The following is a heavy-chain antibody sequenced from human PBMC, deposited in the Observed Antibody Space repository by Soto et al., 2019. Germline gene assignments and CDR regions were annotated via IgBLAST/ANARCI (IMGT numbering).Heavy chain of an antibody. V-gene: IGHV3-30-3*01. D-gene: IGHD6-13*01. J-gene: IGHJ6*02. CDR3: ARDHPYSSTWKGDHYYVMDV. CDR2: ISYDGSTK. Sequence: QVQLVESGGGVVQPGRSLRLSCAASGFTFSTYAMHWVRQAPGKGLEWVAVISYDGSTKYYADSVKGRFTCSRDNSKNTLYLQMNSLRAEDTAVYFCARDHPYSSTWKGDHYYVMDVWCQGTTLTVSS. CDR1: GFTFSTYA.